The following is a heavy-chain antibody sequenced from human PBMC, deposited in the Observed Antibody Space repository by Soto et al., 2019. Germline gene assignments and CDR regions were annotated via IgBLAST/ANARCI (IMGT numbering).Heavy chain of an antibody. J-gene: IGHJ5*02. CDR3: ARGGDIVLVPTDISWFDP. D-gene: IGHD2-2*01. V-gene: IGHV1-69*12. CDR2: IIPMFGSA. Sequence: QVQLVQSGAEVKKPGSSVKVSCKASGGTFSNYAISWVRQAPGQGLEWMGGIIPMFGSANYAQKFQGRVTITADESTSTAYMGLSSLRSEDTAVYYCARGGDIVLVPTDISWFDPWGQGTLVTVSS. CDR1: GGTFSNYA.